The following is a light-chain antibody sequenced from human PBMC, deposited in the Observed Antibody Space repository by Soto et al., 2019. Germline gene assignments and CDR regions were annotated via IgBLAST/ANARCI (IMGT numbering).Light chain of an antibody. J-gene: IGLJ3*02. CDR1: NSNIGRDT. Sequence: QAVVTQPPSASGTPGQRVTISCSGSNSNIGRDTVNWYQQLPGTAPKLLIYSINQRPSGVPDRFSGSKSGTSASLAISGLQSEDEADYYCATWDGSLNGWVFGGGTSSPS. CDR2: SIN. V-gene: IGLV1-44*01. CDR3: ATWDGSLNGWV.